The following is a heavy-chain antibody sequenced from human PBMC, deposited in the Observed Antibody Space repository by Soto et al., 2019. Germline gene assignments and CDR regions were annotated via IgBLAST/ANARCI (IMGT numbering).Heavy chain of an antibody. CDR1: GLTLSSYG. V-gene: IGHV3-33*01. D-gene: IGHD3-3*01. J-gene: IGHJ6*02. CDR2: IWYDGSNK. Sequence: GGSLRLSCSASGLTLSSYGMHWVRQAPGKGLEWVAVIWYDGSNKYYADSVKGRFTISRDNSKNTLYLQMNSLRAEDTAVYYCAAMRGYDFWSGYYTGPPYYYYYGMDVWGQGT. CDR3: AAMRGYDFWSGYYTGPPYYYYYGMDV.